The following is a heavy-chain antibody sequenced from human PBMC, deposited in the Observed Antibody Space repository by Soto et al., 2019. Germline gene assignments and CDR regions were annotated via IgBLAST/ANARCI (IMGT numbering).Heavy chain of an antibody. V-gene: IGHV3-48*03. CDR2: ISSSGSTI. J-gene: IGHJ5*02. Sequence: LRLSCAASGFTFSSYEMNWVRQAPGKGLEWVSYISSSGSTIYYADSVKGRFTISRDNAKNSLYLQMNSLRAEDTAVYYCARDNTINWFDPWGQGTLVTVSS. CDR1: GFTFSSYE. D-gene: IGHD3-9*01. CDR3: ARDNTINWFDP.